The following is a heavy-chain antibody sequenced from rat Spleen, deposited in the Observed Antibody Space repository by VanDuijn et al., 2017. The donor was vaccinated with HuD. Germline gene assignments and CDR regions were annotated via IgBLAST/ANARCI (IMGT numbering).Heavy chain of an antibody. CDR2: IIYDGSSS. D-gene: IGHD1-2*01. Sequence: EVQLVESGGGLVQPGRSLKLSCAPSGFSFSDYAVAWVRQAPKKGLAWLATIIYDGSSSYYRDSVKGRFTISRDNAKSTLYLKMDSLRSEDTATYYCAREQLFPDFDYWGQGVMVTVSS. V-gene: IGHV5-17*01. CDR1: GFSFSDYA. J-gene: IGHJ2*01. CDR3: AREQLFPDFDY.